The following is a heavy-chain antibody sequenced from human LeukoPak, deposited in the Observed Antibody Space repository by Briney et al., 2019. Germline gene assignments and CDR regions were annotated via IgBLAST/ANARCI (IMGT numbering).Heavy chain of an antibody. CDR3: AKGGVATMRDGYNYYYYYMEV. J-gene: IGHJ6*03. CDR1: GITFTSHA. CDR2: ISGSGGHT. V-gene: IGHV3-23*01. D-gene: IGHD5-24*01. Sequence: GGSLRLSCAASGITFTSHAMSWVRQAPGKGLEWVSLISGSGGHTYYGDSVKGRFTISRDNSKSTLYLQMNSLRAEDTAVYYCAKGGVATMRDGYNYYYYYMEVWGRGTTVTVSS.